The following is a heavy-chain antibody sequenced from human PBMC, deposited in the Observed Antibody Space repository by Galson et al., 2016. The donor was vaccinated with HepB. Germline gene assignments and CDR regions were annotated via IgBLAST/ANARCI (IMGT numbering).Heavy chain of an antibody. V-gene: IGHV4-59*12. CDR3: AREKSRRGGNFDY. Sequence: SETLSLTCNVSGASITSFYWTWIRQPPGKGLEWLGYLYYSGTTHYNPSLKSRVTMSLATSKNLFSLKLTSVTAADTAVYYCAREKSRRGGNFDYWGQGTLVTVSS. CDR1: GASITSFY. D-gene: IGHD2-15*01. J-gene: IGHJ4*02. CDR2: LYYSGTT.